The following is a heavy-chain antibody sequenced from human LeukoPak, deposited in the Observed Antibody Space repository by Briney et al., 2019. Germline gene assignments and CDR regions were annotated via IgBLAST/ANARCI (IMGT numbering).Heavy chain of an antibody. V-gene: IGHV4-4*07. CDR1: GDSISSYY. Sequence: SETLSLTCSVSGDSISSYYWSWIRQPAGEGLEWIGRISTSGSTNYNPSLKSRVTMSVDASKNQISLKLRAVTAADTAVYYCARLKGGSYRFDYWGQGTLVTVSS. J-gene: IGHJ4*02. D-gene: IGHD1-26*01. CDR3: ARLKGGSYRFDY. CDR2: ISTSGST.